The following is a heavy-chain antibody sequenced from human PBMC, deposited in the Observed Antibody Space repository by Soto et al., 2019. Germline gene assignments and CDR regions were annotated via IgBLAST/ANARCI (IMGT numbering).Heavy chain of an antibody. Sequence: EVQLVESGGGLVQPGGSLRLSCAASGFTFSSYWMHWVRQVPGKGLVWVSRINSDGITTTYADSVKGRFTTSRDNAKNTLYLQMNRLRAEDTAVYYCGRGTLALDYWGQGTLVTVSS. CDR2: INSDGITT. CDR1: GFTFSSYW. V-gene: IGHV3-74*01. J-gene: IGHJ4*02. CDR3: GRGTLALDY.